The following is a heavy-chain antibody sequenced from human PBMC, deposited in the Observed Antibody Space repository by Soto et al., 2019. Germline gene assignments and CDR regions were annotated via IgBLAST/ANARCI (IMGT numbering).Heavy chain of an antibody. CDR1: GFTFSNAW. CDR2: IKSKSDGETT. CDR3: TTGLTYYYDSSGYYWAGGMDV. Sequence: PGGPLRLSCAASGFTFSNAWMNWVRQAPGKGLEWVGRIKSKSDGETTDYAAPVKGRFTISRDDSKNTLYLQMNSLKTEDTAVYYCTTGLTYYYDSSGYYWAGGMDVWGQGITVTVSS. D-gene: IGHD3-22*01. J-gene: IGHJ6*02. V-gene: IGHV3-15*01.